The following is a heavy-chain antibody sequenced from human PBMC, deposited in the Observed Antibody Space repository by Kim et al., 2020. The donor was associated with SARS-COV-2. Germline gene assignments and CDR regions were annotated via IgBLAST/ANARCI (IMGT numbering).Heavy chain of an antibody. CDR2: ISSSSSTI. Sequence: GGSLRLSCAASGFTFSSYSMNWVRQAPGKGLEWVSYISSSSSTIYYADSVKGRFTISRDNAKNSLYLQMNSLRAEDTAVYYCARELQWLGIFVGMDVWGQGTTVTVSS. CDR1: GFTFSSYS. D-gene: IGHD6-19*01. J-gene: IGHJ6*02. V-gene: IGHV3-48*01. CDR3: ARELQWLGIFVGMDV.